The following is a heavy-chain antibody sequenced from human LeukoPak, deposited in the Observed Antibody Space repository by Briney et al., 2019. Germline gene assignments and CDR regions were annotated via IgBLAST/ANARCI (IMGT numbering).Heavy chain of an antibody. CDR1: GGSISSYY. D-gene: IGHD1-26*01. V-gene: IGHV4-59*01. J-gene: IGHJ6*02. CDR2: IYYSGST. Sequence: SETLSLTCTVSGGSISSYYWSWIRQTPGKGLEWIGYIYYSGSTDYNPSLKSRVTISVDTSKNQFSLRLSSVTAADTAVYYCARDGKISPYYGMDVWGQGTTVTVSS. CDR3: ARDGKISPYYGMDV.